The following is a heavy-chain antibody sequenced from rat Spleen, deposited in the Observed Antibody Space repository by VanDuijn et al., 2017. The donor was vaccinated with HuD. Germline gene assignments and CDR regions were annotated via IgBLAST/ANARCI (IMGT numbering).Heavy chain of an antibody. CDR2: ISTGGGST. J-gene: IGHJ2*01. CDR3: TFWGH. CDR1: GFTFSNYY. V-gene: IGHV5-25*01. Sequence: EVQLVESGGGLVQPGRSMKLSCAASGFTFSNYYMAWVRQAPTKGLEWVASISTGGGSTYYPDSVKGRFTISRDNAKSTLYLQMNSLRSEDTATYYCTFWGHWGQGVMVTVSS. D-gene: IGHD5-1*01.